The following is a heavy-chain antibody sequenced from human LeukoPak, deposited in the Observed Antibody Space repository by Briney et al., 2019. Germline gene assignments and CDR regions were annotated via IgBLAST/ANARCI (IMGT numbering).Heavy chain of an antibody. CDR3: AMYPKYEPAADY. D-gene: IGHD6-25*01. Sequence: ASVEVSCKASGYTFTGYYMHWVRQAPGQGLEWMGWINPNSGGTNYAQKFQGRVTMTRDTSISTAYMELSRLRSDDTAVYYCAMYPKYEPAADYWGQGTLVTVSS. CDR2: INPNSGGT. J-gene: IGHJ4*02. V-gene: IGHV1-2*02. CDR1: GYTFTGYY.